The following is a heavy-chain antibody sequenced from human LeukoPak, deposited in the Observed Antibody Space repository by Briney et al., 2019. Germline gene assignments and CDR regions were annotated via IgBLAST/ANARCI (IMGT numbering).Heavy chain of an antibody. CDR3: ARHIGGGIEDMDV. CDR2: IYVTGN. CDR1: GGSIGTYY. V-gene: IGHV4-59*08. D-gene: IGHD3-16*02. J-gene: IGHJ6*03. Sequence: PSETLSLTCTVSGGSIGTYYWSWARQSPGKGLEWIGYIYVTGNRYNPYLQSRVTISVDTSRNQFFLKMSSVTAADTVVYYCARHIGGGIEDMDVWGKGTKVTVSS.